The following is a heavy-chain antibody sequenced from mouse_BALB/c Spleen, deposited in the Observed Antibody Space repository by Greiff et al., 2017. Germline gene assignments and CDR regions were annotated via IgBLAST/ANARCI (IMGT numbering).Heavy chain of an antibody. CDR3: ASFNWDEDAMDY. Sequence: VQLQQSGAELVKPGASVKLSCTASGFNIKDTYMHWVKQRPEQGLEWIGRIDPANGNTKYDPKFQGKATITADTSSNTAYLQLSSLTSEDTAVYYCASFNWDEDAMDYWGQGTSVTVSS. CDR2: IDPANGNT. J-gene: IGHJ4*01. V-gene: IGHV14-3*02. D-gene: IGHD4-1*01. CDR1: GFNIKDTY.